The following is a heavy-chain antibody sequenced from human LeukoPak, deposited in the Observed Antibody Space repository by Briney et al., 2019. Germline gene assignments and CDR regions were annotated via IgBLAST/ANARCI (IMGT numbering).Heavy chain of an antibody. CDR2: IWYDGSNK. CDR1: GFTFSSYG. V-gene: IGHV3-33*01. J-gene: IGHJ3*02. CDR3: ARSNDFDI. Sequence: PGGSLRLSCAASGFTFSSYGMHWVRQAPGKGLEWVAVIWYDGSNKYYADSVKGRFTLSRDNAKNSLYLQMNSLRAEDTAVYYCARSNDFDIWGQGTMVTVSS.